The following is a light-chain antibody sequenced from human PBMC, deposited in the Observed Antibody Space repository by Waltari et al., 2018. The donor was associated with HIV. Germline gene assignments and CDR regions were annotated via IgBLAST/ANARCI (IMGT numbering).Light chain of an antibody. CDR3: QSYDSNLSGL. J-gene: IGLJ2*01. CDR1: TSHDGAGSA. Sequence: HSELTQPPSVSAAPPRRLTLSCTGITSHDGAGSAAHWYQQVPGRAPKVVIYGNSNRPSGVPDRFSGSKSGSSASLVITGLQSEDEADYYCQSYDSNLSGLFGGGTKVTVL. CDR2: GNS. V-gene: IGLV1-40*01.